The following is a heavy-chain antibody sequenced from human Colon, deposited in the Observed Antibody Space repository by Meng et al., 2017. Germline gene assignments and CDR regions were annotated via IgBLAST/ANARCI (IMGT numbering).Heavy chain of an antibody. J-gene: IGHJ4*02. V-gene: IGHV7-4-1*02. CDR3: ARDSEAADY. Sequence: QGQLVQSGTGGKRPGASVKVSCKASGYSFSDCYIHWVRQAPGQGLEWMGWINTNTGKPTYAQGLTGRFVFSLDTSVSTAYLQISSLKAEDTAVYYCARDSEAADYWGQGTLVTVSS. D-gene: IGHD6-25*01. CDR1: GYSFSDCY. CDR2: INTNTGKP.